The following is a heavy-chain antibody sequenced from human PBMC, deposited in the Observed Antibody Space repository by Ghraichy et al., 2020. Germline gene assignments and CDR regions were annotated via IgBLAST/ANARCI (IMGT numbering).Heavy chain of an antibody. CDR2: ISSSSSYI. D-gene: IGHD3-16*01. J-gene: IGHJ4*02. CDR1: GFTFSSYS. Sequence: GESLNISCAASGFTFSSYSMNWVRQAPGKGLEWVSSISSSSSYIYYADSVKGRFTISRDNAKNSLYLQMNSLRAEDTAVYYCARGSRGGFDYWGQGTLVTVSS. CDR3: ARGSRGGFDY. V-gene: IGHV3-21*01.